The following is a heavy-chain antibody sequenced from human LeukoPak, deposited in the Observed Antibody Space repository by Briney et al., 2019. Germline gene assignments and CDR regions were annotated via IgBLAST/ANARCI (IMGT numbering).Heavy chain of an antibody. CDR1: GFTFGSYG. CDR3: AAPAGIQLWLASLDY. J-gene: IGHJ4*02. CDR2: ISYDGSNK. D-gene: IGHD5-18*01. Sequence: GGSLRLSCAASGFTFGSYGMHWVRQAPGKGLEWVAVISYDGSNKYYADSVKGRFTISRDNSKNTLYLQMNSLRAEDTAVYYCAAPAGIQLWLASLDYWGQGTLVTVSS. V-gene: IGHV3-30*03.